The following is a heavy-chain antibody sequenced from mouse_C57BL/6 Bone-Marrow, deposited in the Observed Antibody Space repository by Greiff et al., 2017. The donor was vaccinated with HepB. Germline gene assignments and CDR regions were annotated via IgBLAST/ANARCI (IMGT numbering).Heavy chain of an antibody. CDR3: ARKAGSSYHYYAMDY. CDR1: GFTFSSYA. Sequence: EVQLVESGGGLVKPGGSLKLSCAASGFTFSSYAMSWVRQTPEKRLEWVATISDGGSYTYYPDNVKGRFTISRDNAKNNLYLQMSHLKSEDTAMYYCARKAGSSYHYYAMDYWGQGTSVTVSS. CDR2: ISDGGSYT. D-gene: IGHD1-1*01. V-gene: IGHV5-4*01. J-gene: IGHJ4*01.